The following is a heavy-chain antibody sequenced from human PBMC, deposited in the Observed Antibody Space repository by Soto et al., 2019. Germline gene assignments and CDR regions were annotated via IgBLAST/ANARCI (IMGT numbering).Heavy chain of an antibody. CDR3: ARDYAAEAPDV. V-gene: IGHV4-31*03. D-gene: IGHD6-25*01. Sequence: SSETLSLTCTVSGGSISSGGYYWSWIRQHPGKGLEWIGYIYYSGSTYYNPSLKSRVTISVDTSKNQFSLKLSSVTAADTAVYYCARDYAAEAPDVWGQGTTVTV. CDR1: GGSISSGGYY. J-gene: IGHJ6*02. CDR2: IYYSGST.